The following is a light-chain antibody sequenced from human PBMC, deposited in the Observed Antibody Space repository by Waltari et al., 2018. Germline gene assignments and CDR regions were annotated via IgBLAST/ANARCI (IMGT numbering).Light chain of an antibody. CDR2: EVI. CDR1: TSDVGNYDL. Sequence: QSALTQPASVSGTPGQSITISCTGTTSDVGNYDLVSWYQQHPGKAPKLLIFEVIKRPSGFACRFSGTKSGNTASLTISGLQGEDEADYYCCSYAGRGTYVFGSGTKVTVL. CDR3: CSYAGRGTYV. J-gene: IGLJ1*01. V-gene: IGLV2-23*02.